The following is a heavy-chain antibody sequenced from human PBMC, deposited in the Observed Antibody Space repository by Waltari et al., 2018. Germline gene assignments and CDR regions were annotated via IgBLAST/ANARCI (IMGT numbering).Heavy chain of an antibody. D-gene: IGHD3-3*01. Sequence: EVQLVESGGGWIQPGGSLRLSCAVSGFTVGYNYMSWVRQAAGKGREWVSVIYSGGSTYYTDSVKGRFTISRDSSENSLRAEDTALYYCARLDFWTGSYYWGQGTLVTVSS. CDR3: ARLDFWTGSYY. J-gene: IGHJ4*02. CDR2: IYSGGST. CDR1: GFTVGYNY. V-gene: IGHV3-53*01.